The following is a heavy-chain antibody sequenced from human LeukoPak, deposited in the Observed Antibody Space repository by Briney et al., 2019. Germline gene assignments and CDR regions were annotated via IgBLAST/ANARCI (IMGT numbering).Heavy chain of an antibody. CDR1: GYTFTGYY. CDR3: ARHEWDSSGYYVYYFDY. CDR2: INPNSGGT. D-gene: IGHD3-22*01. V-gene: IGHV1-2*02. Sequence: ASVKVSCKASGYTFTGYYMHWVRQAPGQGLEWMGWINPNSGGTNYAQKFQGRVTMTRDTSISTAYMELSRLRSDDTAVYYCARHEWDSSGYYVYYFDYWGQGTLVTVSS. J-gene: IGHJ4*02.